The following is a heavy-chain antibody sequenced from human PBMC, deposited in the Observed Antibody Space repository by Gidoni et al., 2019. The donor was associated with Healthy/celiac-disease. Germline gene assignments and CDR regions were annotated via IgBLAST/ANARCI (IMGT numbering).Heavy chain of an antibody. J-gene: IGHJ4*02. V-gene: IGHV3-23*01. CDR3: AKDPRYSSGWNYFDY. CDR1: GFTFSSYA. D-gene: IGHD6-19*01. Sequence: EVQLLESGGGLVQPGGSLRLSCAASGFTFSSYAMSWVRQAPGKGLEWVSAISGSGGSTYYADSVKGRFTISRVNSKNTLYLQMNSLRAEDTAVYYCAKDPRYSSGWNYFDYWGQGTLVTVSS. CDR2: ISGSGGST.